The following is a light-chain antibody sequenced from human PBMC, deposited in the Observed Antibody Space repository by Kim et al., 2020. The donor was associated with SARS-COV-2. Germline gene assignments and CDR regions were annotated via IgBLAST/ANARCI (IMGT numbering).Light chain of an antibody. CDR1: SSNIGAGSD. CDR2: GNT. Sequence: QSVLTQPPSVSGAPGQRVTISCTGSSSNIGAGSDVHWFQQLPGTAPKLLIYGNTKRPSGVPDRFSGSKSGASASLAIAGLQADDEADYHCQSYDSSLSAWVFGGGTQLTVL. J-gene: IGLJ3*02. V-gene: IGLV1-40*01. CDR3: QSYDSSLSAWV.